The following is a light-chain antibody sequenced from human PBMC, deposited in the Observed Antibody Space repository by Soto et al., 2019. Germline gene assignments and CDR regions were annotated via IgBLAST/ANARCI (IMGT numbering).Light chain of an antibody. CDR1: QSVSSSY. J-gene: IGKJ1*01. CDR2: GAS. V-gene: IGKV3-20*01. Sequence: EIVLTQSPVTLSLSPGERATLSRRASQSVSSSYLAWYQQKPGQAPRLLVYGASSRATGIPDRFSGSGSGTDFTLSISRLEPEDFAVYYCQQYGSSPPASTFGQGTKVDIK. CDR3: QQYGSSPPAST.